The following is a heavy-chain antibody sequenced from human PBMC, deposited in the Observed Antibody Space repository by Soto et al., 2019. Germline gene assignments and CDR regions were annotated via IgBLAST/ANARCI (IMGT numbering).Heavy chain of an antibody. Sequence: VGSLRLSCAASGFTFTSYTMNWVRQAPGKGLEWVSSITTSSSYRYYSGSVKGRFTISRDNAKNSLFLQMNSLRAEDTAVYYYVRGEVPADWGQGTLVTVSS. J-gene: IGHJ4*02. CDR1: GFTFTSYT. CDR2: ITTSSSYR. CDR3: VRGEVPAD. D-gene: IGHD1-26*01. V-gene: IGHV3-21*01.